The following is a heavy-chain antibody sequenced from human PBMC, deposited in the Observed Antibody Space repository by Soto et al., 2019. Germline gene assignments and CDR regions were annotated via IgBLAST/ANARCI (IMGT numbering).Heavy chain of an antibody. J-gene: IGHJ6*02. CDR1: GGSISSSNW. CDR2: IYHSGST. V-gene: IGHV4-4*02. Sequence: PSETLSLTCAVSGGSISSSNWWSWVRQPPGKGLEWIGEIYHSGSTNYNPSLKSRVTISVDKSKNQFSLKLSSVTAADTAVYYCARAPYYDILTGYPYYYYGMDVWGQGTTVTVSS. CDR3: ARAPYYDILTGYPYYYYGMDV. D-gene: IGHD3-9*01.